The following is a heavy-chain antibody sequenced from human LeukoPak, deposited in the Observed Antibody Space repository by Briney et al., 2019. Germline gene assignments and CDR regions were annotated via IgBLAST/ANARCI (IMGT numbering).Heavy chain of an antibody. D-gene: IGHD5-24*01. V-gene: IGHV3-30*18. CDR2: ISYDGSNK. CDR1: GFTFSSYG. CDR3: AKDQGDGYNWHDY. Sequence: SGRSLRLSCAASGFTFSSYGMHWVRQAPGKGLEWVAVISYDGSNKYYADSVKGRFTISRDNSKNTLYLQMNSLRAEDTAVYYCAKDQGDGYNWHDYWGQGTLVTVSS. J-gene: IGHJ4*02.